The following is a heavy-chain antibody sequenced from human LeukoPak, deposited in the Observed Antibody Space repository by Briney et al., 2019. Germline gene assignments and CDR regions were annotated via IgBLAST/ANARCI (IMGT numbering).Heavy chain of an antibody. CDR2: TYYRSKWYN. J-gene: IGHJ5*02. CDR3: ARDEPLYCSSTSCHNWFDP. CDR1: GDSVSSNSAA. Sequence: SQTLSLTCAISGDSVSSNSAAWNWIRQSPSRGLEWPGRTYYRSKWYNDYAVSVKSRITINPDTSKNQFSLQLNSVTPEDTAVYYCARDEPLYCSSTSCHNWFDPWGQGTLVTVSS. V-gene: IGHV6-1*01. D-gene: IGHD2-2*01.